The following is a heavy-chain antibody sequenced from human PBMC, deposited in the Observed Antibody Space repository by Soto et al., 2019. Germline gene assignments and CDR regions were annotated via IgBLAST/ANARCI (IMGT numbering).Heavy chain of an antibody. V-gene: IGHV3-48*03. CDR2: VNSDDSPT. CDR3: AREFCSGGRCYDTFDL. Sequence: PGGSLRLSCAASGFTFKDYEMDWLRQAPGRGLEWIAYVNSDDSPTLYADSVRGRFTISRDDAGSALDLRMDSVRVEDSAVYYCAREFCSGGRCYDTFDLWGQGTMVTVS. D-gene: IGHD3-3*01. CDR1: GFTFKDYE. J-gene: IGHJ3*01.